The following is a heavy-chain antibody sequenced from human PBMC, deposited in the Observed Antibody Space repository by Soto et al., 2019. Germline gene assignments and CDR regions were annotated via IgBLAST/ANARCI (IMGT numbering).Heavy chain of an antibody. J-gene: IGHJ4*02. Sequence: VQLQESGPGLVKPSQTLSLTCTVSGGSISSGGYYWSWIRQHPGKGLEWVSRINPDGTSTMYADSVKGRFTISRDNAKNTLYLQMNNLRAEDTAVYYCVRVAGSATYWGQGTLVTVSS. CDR2: INPDGTST. CDR1: GGSISSGGYY. V-gene: IGHV3-74*03. CDR3: VRVAGSATY. D-gene: IGHD3-10*01.